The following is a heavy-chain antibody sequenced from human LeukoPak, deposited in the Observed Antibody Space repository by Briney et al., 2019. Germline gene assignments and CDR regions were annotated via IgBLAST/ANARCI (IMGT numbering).Heavy chain of an antibody. CDR1: GFTFGDYY. CDR3: ARVHRATGVYYFDY. D-gene: IGHD4-23*01. V-gene: IGHV3-11*01. J-gene: IGHJ4*02. Sequence: GGSLRLSCAASGFTFGDYYMSWIRQAPGKGLEWVSYISSSGSTIYYADSVKGRFTISRDNAKNSLYLQMNSLRAEDTAVYYCARVHRATGVYYFDYWGQGTLVTVSS. CDR2: ISSSGSTI.